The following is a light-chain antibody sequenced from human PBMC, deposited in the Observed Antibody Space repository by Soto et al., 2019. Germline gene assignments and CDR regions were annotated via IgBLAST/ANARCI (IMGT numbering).Light chain of an antibody. CDR1: QSVSSSY. J-gene: IGKJ1*01. CDR2: GAS. V-gene: IGKV3-20*01. CDR3: QHYGSSWT. Sequence: EVVLTQSPGTLSLSPGERATLSCRASQSVSSSYLAWYQQKPGQAPRLLIYGASSRATGIPDRFSGSGSGTDFTLTISRLEPEDFAVYYCQHYGSSWTFGQGTKVDI.